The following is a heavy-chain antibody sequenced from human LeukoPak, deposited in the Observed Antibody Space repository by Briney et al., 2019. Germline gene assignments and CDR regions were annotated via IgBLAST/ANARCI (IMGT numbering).Heavy chain of an antibody. V-gene: IGHV3-48*02. CDR3: ARGETRKDF. J-gene: IGHJ3*01. D-gene: IGHD1-26*01. CDR1: GFTFSSYS. CDR2: ISSSSSII. Sequence: GGSLRLSCEGSGFTFSSYSMNWVRQAPGKGLEWVSYISSSSSIIYYADSVKGRFTISRDNAKNSLYLQMNSLRDEDTAVFYCARGETRKDFWGQGTMVTVSS.